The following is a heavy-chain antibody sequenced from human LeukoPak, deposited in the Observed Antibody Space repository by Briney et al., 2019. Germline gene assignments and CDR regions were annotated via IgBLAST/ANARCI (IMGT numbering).Heavy chain of an antibody. V-gene: IGHV4-38-2*01. D-gene: IGHD3-16*01. CDR3: ARWSGSYDYYYYMDV. Sequence: PSETLSLTCAVSGYSISSGYYWGWIRQPPGKGLEWIGSIYTSGSTNYNPSLKSRVTISVDTSKNQFSLKLSSVTAADTAVYYCARWSGSYDYYYYMDVWGKGTTVTVSS. CDR2: IYTSGST. J-gene: IGHJ6*03. CDR1: GYSISSGYY.